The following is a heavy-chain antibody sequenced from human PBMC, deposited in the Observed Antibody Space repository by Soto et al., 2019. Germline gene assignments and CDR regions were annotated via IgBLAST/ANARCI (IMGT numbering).Heavy chain of an antibody. J-gene: IGHJ4*02. Sequence: GGSLRLSCAASGFTFSTYAMHWVRQAPGKGLEWVAVISYDGSNEYYVDSVKGRFTISRDNAKNSLYLQMNSLRAEDTAVYYCARPIFGVVSQPFDYWGQGTLVTVSS. CDR3: ARPIFGVVSQPFDY. CDR2: ISYDGSNE. D-gene: IGHD3-3*01. V-gene: IGHV3-30-3*01. CDR1: GFTFSTYA.